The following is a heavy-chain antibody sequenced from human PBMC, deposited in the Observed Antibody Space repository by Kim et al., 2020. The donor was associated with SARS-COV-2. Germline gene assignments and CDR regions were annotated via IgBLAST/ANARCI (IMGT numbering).Heavy chain of an antibody. D-gene: IGHD3-22*01. V-gene: IGHV3-33*06. Sequence: GRFTISRDNSKNTLYLQMNSLRAEDTAVYYCAKEDYYDSSGYYYYYGMDVWGQGTTVTVSS. CDR3: AKEDYYDSSGYYYYYGMDV. J-gene: IGHJ6*02.